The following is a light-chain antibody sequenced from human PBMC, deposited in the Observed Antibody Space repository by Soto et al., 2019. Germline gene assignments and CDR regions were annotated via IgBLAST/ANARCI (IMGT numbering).Light chain of an antibody. CDR1: SSNIGSNT. V-gene: IGLV1-44*01. CDR2: SNT. J-gene: IGLJ7*01. CDR3: AAWDDSLNGAV. Sequence: QSVLTQPPSASGTPGQRVTSSCSGSSSNIGSNTVNWFQQLPGTAPKLLIYSNTQRPSGVPDRYSGSKSGTSASLAISGLQSEDEADYYCAAWDDSLNGAVFGGGTQLTVL.